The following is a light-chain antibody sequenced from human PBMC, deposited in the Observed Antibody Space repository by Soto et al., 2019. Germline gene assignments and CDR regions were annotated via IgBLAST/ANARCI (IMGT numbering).Light chain of an antibody. CDR2: AAS. J-gene: IGKJ5*01. CDR3: QQYGSSPPIT. Sequence: DIQLTQSPSFLSASVGDRVTITCRASQCISSYLAWYQQKPGKAPKLLIYAASTLQSGVPSRFSGSGSGTEFTLTISRLEPEDFAVYYCQQYGSSPPITFGQGTRLE. V-gene: IGKV1-9*01. CDR1: QCISSY.